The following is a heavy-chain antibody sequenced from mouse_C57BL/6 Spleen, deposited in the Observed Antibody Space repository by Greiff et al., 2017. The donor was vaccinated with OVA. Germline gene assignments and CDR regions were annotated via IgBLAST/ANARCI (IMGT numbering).Heavy chain of an antibody. CDR3: ARSLYYGNSSFAY. Sequence: VQLQQSGAELARPGASVKLSCKASGYTFTSYGISWVKQRTGPGLEWIGEIYTRSGNTYYNEKFKGKATLTADKSSSTAYMELRSLTSEDSAVYFCARSLYYGNSSFAYWGQGTLVTVSA. CDR2: IYTRSGNT. CDR1: GYTFTSYG. J-gene: IGHJ3*01. V-gene: IGHV1-81*01. D-gene: IGHD2-1*01.